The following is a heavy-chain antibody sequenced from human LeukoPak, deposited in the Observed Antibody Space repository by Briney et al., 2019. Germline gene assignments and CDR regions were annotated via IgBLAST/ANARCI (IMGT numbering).Heavy chain of an antibody. CDR3: ATLGEADSSGYYYAWEHRGFDI. CDR2: MNPNSGNT. D-gene: IGHD3-22*01. CDR1: GYTFTSYD. V-gene: IGHV1-8*01. J-gene: IGHJ3*02. Sequence: VASVKVSCKASGYTFTSYDINWVRQATGQGLEWMGWMNPNSGNTGYAQKFQGRVTMTRNTSISTAYMELSSLRPEDTAVYYCATLGEADSSGYYYAWEHRGFDIWGQGTMVTVSS.